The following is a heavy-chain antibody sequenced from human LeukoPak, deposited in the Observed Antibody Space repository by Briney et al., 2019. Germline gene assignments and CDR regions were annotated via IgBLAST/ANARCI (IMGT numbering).Heavy chain of an antibody. D-gene: IGHD3-16*01. CDR2: INPNSGGT. CDR3: ARAEGPVLGYFDY. Sequence: ASVKVSCKASGYTFTGYYMHWVRQAPGQGLEWMGWINPNSGGTNYAQTFQGRVTMTRDTSTSTAYMELSRLRFDDTAVYYCARAEGPVLGYFDYWGQGTLVTVSS. V-gene: IGHV1-2*02. J-gene: IGHJ4*02. CDR1: GYTFTGYY.